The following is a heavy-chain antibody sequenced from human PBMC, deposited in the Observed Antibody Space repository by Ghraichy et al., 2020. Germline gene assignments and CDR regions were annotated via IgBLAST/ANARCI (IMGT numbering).Heavy chain of an antibody. Sequence: GGSLRLSCAASGFTLTTYAMAWVRQAPGKRLEWVSAIIGSVGTTYYADSVKGRFTISRDNSKNTLYLQMNSLRAEDTAVYYCAKYVLGTTPFDHWGQGTLVTVSS. CDR2: IIGSVGTT. CDR3: AKYVLGTTPFDH. J-gene: IGHJ4*02. V-gene: IGHV3-23*01. CDR1: GFTLTTYA. D-gene: IGHD1-7*01.